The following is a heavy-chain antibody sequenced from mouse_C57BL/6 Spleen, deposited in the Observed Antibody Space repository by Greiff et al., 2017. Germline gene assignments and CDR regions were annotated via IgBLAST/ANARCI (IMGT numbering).Heavy chain of an antibody. V-gene: IGHV1-52*01. CDR1: GYTFTSYW. Sequence: QVQLQQPGAELVRPGSSVKLSCKASGYTFTSYWMHWVKQRPIQGLEWIGNIDPSDSETHYNQKFKDKATLTVDKSSSTAYMQLSSLTSEDSAVYYCARGGNLQYYYAMDYWGQGTSVTVSS. J-gene: IGHJ4*01. CDR3: ARGGNLQYYYAMDY. D-gene: IGHD1-1*02. CDR2: IDPSDSET.